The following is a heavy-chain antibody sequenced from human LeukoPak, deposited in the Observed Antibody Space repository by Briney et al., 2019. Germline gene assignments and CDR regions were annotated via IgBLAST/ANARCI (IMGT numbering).Heavy chain of an antibody. Sequence: SVKVSCKASGGTFRTYSVTWVQQAPGQGLEWMGGIIPIFGTPNCAQKFQGRVKVTTDDATGTAYMELSSLMSEDTAIYYCARVDRYHFYLDVWGKGTPVTVSS. CDR2: IIPIFGTP. V-gene: IGHV1-69*05. J-gene: IGHJ6*03. CDR1: GGTFRTYS. CDR3: ARVDRYHFYLDV.